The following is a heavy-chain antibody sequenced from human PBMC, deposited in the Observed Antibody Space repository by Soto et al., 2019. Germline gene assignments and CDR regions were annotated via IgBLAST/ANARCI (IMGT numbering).Heavy chain of an antibody. CDR3: ARCIAAVWFFDY. Sequence: EVQLVETGGGLIQPGGSLRLSCAASGFTVSSHYMSWVRQAPGKGLEWVSVIYSGGSTYYADSVKGRFTISRDNAKNSLYLQMNSLRAEDTAVYYCARCIAAVWFFDYWGQGTLVTVSS. J-gene: IGHJ4*02. CDR1: GFTVSSHY. D-gene: IGHD6-13*01. V-gene: IGHV3-53*02. CDR2: IYSGGST.